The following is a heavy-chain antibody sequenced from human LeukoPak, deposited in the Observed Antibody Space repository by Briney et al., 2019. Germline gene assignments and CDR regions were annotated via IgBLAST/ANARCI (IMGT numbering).Heavy chain of an antibody. V-gene: IGHV1-18*01. Sequence: ASVKVSCKAFGYTFTSYGISWVRQAPGQGLEWMGWISAYNGNTNYAQKLQGRVTMTTDTSTSTAYMELRSLRSDDTAVYYCARADSVVVVAADYYYGMDVWGQGTTVTVSS. D-gene: IGHD2-15*01. CDR3: ARADSVVVVAADYYYGMDV. CDR1: GYTFTSYG. CDR2: ISAYNGNT. J-gene: IGHJ6*02.